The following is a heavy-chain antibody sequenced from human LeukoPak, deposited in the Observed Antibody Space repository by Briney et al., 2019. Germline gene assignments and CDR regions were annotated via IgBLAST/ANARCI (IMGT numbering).Heavy chain of an antibody. CDR1: GYSISSSYY. J-gene: IGHJ3*02. CDR3: AAFVSSNDAFDI. D-gene: IGHD6-6*01. CDR2: IYYSGST. Sequence: PSETLSLTCAVSGYSISSSYYWGWIRQPPGKGLEWIGSIYYSGSTYYNPSLKSRVTISVDTSKNQFSLKLSSVTAADTAVYYCAAFVSSNDAFDIWGQGTMVTVSS. V-gene: IGHV4-38-2*01.